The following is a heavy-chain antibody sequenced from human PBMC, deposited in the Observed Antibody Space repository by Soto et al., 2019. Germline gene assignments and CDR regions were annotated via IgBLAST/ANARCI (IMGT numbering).Heavy chain of an antibody. CDR2: ISYDGSNK. CDR3: ARPLESGRGSQVWVYYYYGMDV. CDR1: GFTFSGYA. D-gene: IGHD6-25*01. V-gene: IGHV3-30-3*01. Sequence: GGSLRLSCAASGFTFSGYAMHWVRQSPGKGLEWVAVISYDGSNKYYADSVKGRFTISRDNSKNTLYLQMNSLRAEDTAVYYCARPLESGRGSQVWVYYYYGMDVWGQGTTVTVSS. J-gene: IGHJ6*02.